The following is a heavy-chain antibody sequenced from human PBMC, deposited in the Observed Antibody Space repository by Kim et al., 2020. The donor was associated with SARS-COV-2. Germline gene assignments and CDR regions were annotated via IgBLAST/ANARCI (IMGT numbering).Heavy chain of an antibody. CDR3: AREGMVRGVIPY. Sequence: YSPSLKRRVTISVNKSRNQFSLKRSSVTAAGTAVYYCAREGMVRGVIPYWGQGTLVTVSS. V-gene: IGHV4-4*02. J-gene: IGHJ4*02. D-gene: IGHD3-10*01.